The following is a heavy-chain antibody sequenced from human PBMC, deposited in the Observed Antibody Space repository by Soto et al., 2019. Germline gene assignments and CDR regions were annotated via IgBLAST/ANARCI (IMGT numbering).Heavy chain of an antibody. CDR2: INPSGGST. D-gene: IGHD3-3*01. V-gene: IGHV1-46*01. CDR3: ARDPITIFGVVNHYFDY. J-gene: IGHJ4*02. CDR1: GYTFTSYY. Sequence: ASVKVSCKASGYTFTSYYMHWALQAPGQGLEWMGIINPSGGSTSYAQKFQGRVTMTRDTSTSTVYMELSSLRSEDTAVYYCARDPITIFGVVNHYFDYWGQGTLVTVSS.